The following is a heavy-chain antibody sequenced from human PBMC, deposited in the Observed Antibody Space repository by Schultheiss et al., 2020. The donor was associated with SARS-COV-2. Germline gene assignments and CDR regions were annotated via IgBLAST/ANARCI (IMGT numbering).Heavy chain of an antibody. CDR2: ISGSGGST. V-gene: IGHV3-23*01. CDR1: GFTFSSYA. J-gene: IGHJ6*04. Sequence: GGSLRLSCAASGFTFSSYAMSWVRQAPGKGLEWVSVISGSGGSTYYADSVKGRFTISRDNSKNTLYLQMNSLKTEDTAVYYCTTDPADVWGKGTTVTVSS. CDR3: TTDPADV.